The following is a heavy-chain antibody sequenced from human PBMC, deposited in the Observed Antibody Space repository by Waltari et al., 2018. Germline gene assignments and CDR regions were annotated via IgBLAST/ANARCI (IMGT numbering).Heavy chain of an antibody. Sequence: EVQLVESGGDLVQPGGSLRLSCAASGFRFSRFWLHWVRQAQGKGRVGGARIHTDGSGTRYADSVEGRFTISRDNTKNTLYLQMNSLRVEDTAVYYCARGGHVDWLPPDYWGQGTLVTVSS. V-gene: IGHV3-74*01. J-gene: IGHJ4*02. CDR2: IHTDGSGT. CDR1: GFRFSRFW. CDR3: ARGGHVDWLPPDY. D-gene: IGHD3-9*01.